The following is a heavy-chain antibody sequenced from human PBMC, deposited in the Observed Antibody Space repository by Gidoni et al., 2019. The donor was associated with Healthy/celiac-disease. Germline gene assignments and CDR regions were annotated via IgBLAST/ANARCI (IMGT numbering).Heavy chain of an antibody. V-gene: IGHV3-21*01. CDR3: ARANRVTSSGMDA. CDR1: GFTSSSYS. J-gene: IGHJ6*02. CDR2: ISSSSSYI. Sequence: EVQLVESGGGLVKPGGSLRLSCAASGFTSSSYSMNWVRQAPGKGLEWVSSISSSSSYIYYADSVKGRFTISRDNAKNSLYLQMNSLRAEDTAVYYCARANRVTSSGMDAWGQGTTVTVSS. D-gene: IGHD4-4*01.